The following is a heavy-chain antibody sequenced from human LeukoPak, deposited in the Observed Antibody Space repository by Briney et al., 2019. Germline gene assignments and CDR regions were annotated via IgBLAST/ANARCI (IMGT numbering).Heavy chain of an antibody. Sequence: ASVKVSCKASGYTFTSYGISWVRQAPGQGLEWMGWISAYNGNTNYEQKLPGRVPMTTDTSTSTSYMEMRSLRANDTDVYYCARDTDIVVVPADTGLDYWGQGTLVTVSS. CDR2: ISAYNGNT. J-gene: IGHJ4*02. V-gene: IGHV1-18*01. CDR3: ARDTDIVVVPADTGLDY. CDR1: GYTFTSYG. D-gene: IGHD2-2*01.